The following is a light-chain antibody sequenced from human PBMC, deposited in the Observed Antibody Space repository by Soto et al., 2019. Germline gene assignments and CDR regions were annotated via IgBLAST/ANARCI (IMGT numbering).Light chain of an antibody. J-gene: IGLJ2*01. CDR3: SSYTSSSTVI. Sequence: QSVLTQPASVSGSPGQSIAISCTGSSSDVGGYNYVSWYQQHSGKAPKLIIYDVTNRPSGVSDRFSGSKSGNTASLTISGLQAEDEAEYYCSSYTSSSTVIFGGGTKLTAL. V-gene: IGLV2-14*01. CDR2: DVT. CDR1: SSDVGGYNY.